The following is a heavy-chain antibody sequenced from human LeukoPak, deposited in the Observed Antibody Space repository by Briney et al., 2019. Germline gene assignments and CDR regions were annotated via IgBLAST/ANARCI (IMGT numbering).Heavy chain of an antibody. CDR2: FDPEDGET. Sequence: ASVKVSCKVSGYTLTESSMHWVRQAPGKGLEWMGGFDPEDGETIYAQKFQGRVTMTEDTSTDTAYMELSSLRSEDTAVYYCATSYDILTGYYVIDYWGQGTLVTVSS. J-gene: IGHJ4*02. CDR1: GYTLTESS. D-gene: IGHD3-9*01. CDR3: ATSYDILTGYYVIDY. V-gene: IGHV1-24*01.